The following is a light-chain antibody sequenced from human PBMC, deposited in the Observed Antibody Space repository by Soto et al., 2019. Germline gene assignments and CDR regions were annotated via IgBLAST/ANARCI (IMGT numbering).Light chain of an antibody. CDR1: QDISNS. Sequence: DIQMTQSPSSLSTSVGERVTITCQASQDISNSLNWYQQKPGKAPNLLIYEASKLQTGVPSRFSGGGSGTQFTLTISNLQPEDMATYYCQHYDKLPRYTFGLGTKLEIK. V-gene: IGKV1-33*01. J-gene: IGKJ2*01. CDR3: QHYDKLPRYT. CDR2: EAS.